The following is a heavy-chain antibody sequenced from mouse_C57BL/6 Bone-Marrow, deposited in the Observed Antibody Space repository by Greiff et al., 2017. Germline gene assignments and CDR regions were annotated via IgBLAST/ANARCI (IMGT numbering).Heavy chain of an antibody. CDR3: ARSIIYFDY. J-gene: IGHJ2*01. V-gene: IGHV1-52*01. CDR1: GYTFTSYW. D-gene: IGHD2-4*01. Sequence: QVHVKQPGAELVRPGSSVKLSCKASGYTFTSYWMHWVKQRPIQGLEWIGNIDPSDSETHYNQKFKDKATLTVDKSSSTAYMQLSSLTSEDSAVYYGARSIIYFDYWGQGTTLTVSA. CDR2: IDPSDSET.